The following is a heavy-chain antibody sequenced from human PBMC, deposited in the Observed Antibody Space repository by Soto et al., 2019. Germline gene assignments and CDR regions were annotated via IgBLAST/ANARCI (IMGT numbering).Heavy chain of an antibody. J-gene: IGHJ4*02. Sequence: SGPTLVNPTQTLTLTCTFSGFSLSTSGMCVSWIRQPPGKALEWLALIDWDDDKYYSTSLKTRLTISKDTSKNQVVLTMTNMDPVDTATYYCARIPAGSGSYYFDYWGQGTLVTVSS. V-gene: IGHV2-70*01. CDR2: IDWDDDK. D-gene: IGHD1-26*01. CDR1: GFSLSTSGMC. CDR3: ARIPAGSGSYYFDY.